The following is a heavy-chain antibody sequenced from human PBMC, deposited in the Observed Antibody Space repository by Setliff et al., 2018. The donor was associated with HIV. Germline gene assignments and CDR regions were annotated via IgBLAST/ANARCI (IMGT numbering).Heavy chain of an antibody. V-gene: IGHV4-39*01. D-gene: IGHD4-17*01. CDR1: GGSISNSRYY. J-gene: IGHJ4*02. Sequence: PSETLSLTCTVSGGSISNSRYYWSWIRQPPGKGLEWIGSIYYSGSTFYNPSLKSRLTISVDTSKNQFSLKLTSVTAADTAVYYCAAFLVSPVTTQDYWGQGTPVTVSS. CDR3: AAFLVSPVTTQDY. CDR2: IYYSGST.